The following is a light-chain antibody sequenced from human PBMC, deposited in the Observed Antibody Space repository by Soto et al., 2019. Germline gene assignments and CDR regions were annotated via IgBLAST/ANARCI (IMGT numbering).Light chain of an antibody. CDR3: SSYTSSDTYV. CDR1: SSDVGNYNY. CDR2: DVS. V-gene: IGLV2-14*03. J-gene: IGLJ1*01. Sequence: QSALTQPASVSGSPGQSITISCTGTSSDVGNYNYVSWHQHHPGKAPKLMINDVSNRPSGVSIRFSGSKSGNTAALTISGLQAEDEADYYCSSYTSSDTYVFGTGTKVTVL.